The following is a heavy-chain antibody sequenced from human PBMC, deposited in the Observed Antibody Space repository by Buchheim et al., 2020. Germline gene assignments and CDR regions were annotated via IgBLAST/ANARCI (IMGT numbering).Heavy chain of an antibody. CDR2: ISGSGGDT. CDR1: GFTFGSYA. Sequence: EVQLLESGGGLVQRGGSLRLSCAASGFTFGSYAMTWVRQAPGRGLEWVSGISGSGGDTHYADSVKGRFTMSRGNAKNTLYVQMNSLRAEDTAIYYCVKDWYTSPYGLFDYWGQGTL. CDR3: VKDWYTSPYGLFDY. J-gene: IGHJ4*02. D-gene: IGHD6-19*01. V-gene: IGHV3-23*01.